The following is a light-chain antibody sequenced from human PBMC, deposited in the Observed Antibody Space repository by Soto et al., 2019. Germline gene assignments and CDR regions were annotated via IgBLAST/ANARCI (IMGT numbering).Light chain of an antibody. CDR1: SSDVGGYNY. J-gene: IGLJ2*01. Sequence: QSALTQPASVSGSPGQSITISCTGTSSDVGGYNYVSWYQQYPGKAPKLMIYDVSNRPSGVSNRFSGSKSGNTASLTISGLQAEDEADYYCSSYTISTLVVFGGGTKLTVL. CDR2: DVS. V-gene: IGLV2-14*01. CDR3: SSYTISTLVV.